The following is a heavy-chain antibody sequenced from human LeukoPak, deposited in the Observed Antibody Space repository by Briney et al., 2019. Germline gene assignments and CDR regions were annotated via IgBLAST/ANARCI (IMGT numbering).Heavy chain of an antibody. V-gene: IGHV4-38-2*02. J-gene: IGHJ5*02. D-gene: IGHD2-2*03. Sequence: SETLSLTCSVSGYSITSGYFWGWIRQPPGKGLEWIGSIYHSGSTYYNPSLKSRVTISLDTSKNQFSLKLSSVTAADTAVYYCARARAGYCTRTSCYVFDPWGQGTLVTVSS. CDR3: ARARAGYCTRTSCYVFDP. CDR2: IYHSGST. CDR1: GYSITSGYF.